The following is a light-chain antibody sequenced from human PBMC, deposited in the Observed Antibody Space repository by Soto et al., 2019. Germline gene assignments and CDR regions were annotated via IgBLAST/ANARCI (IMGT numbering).Light chain of an antibody. J-gene: IGLJ3*02. Sequence: QSVLTQPPSVPGAPGQRVTISCTGSSSDIGAGYDVHWYQQLPGTAPKLLIYGNSNRPSGVPDRFSGSKSGISASLAITGLQAEDEADYYCQSYDSSLRGWVFGGGTKLTVL. CDR2: GNS. V-gene: IGLV1-40*01. CDR1: SSDIGAGYD. CDR3: QSYDSSLRGWV.